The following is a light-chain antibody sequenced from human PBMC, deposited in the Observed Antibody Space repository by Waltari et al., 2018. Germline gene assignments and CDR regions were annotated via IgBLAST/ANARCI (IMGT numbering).Light chain of an antibody. V-gene: IGKV1-12*01. Sequence: DIQMTQSPSSVSASVGDRVTITCRASQDIGVWLAWYQQKPWKAPSLLISIASNLKTGVPSRFSGSGSGTNFTLTISGLRPDDFATYFCQQADRFPVTFGGGTTVESK. CDR1: QDIGVW. CDR2: IAS. CDR3: QQADRFPVT. J-gene: IGKJ4*01.